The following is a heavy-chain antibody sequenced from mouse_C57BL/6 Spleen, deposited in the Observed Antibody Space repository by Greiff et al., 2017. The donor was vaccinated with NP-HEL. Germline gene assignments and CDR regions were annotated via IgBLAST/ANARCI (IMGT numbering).Heavy chain of an antibody. CDR2: IDPENGDT. J-gene: IGHJ2*01. CDR1: GFNIKDDY. D-gene: IGHD2-12*01. CDR3: TTGVYAVLGY. Sequence: EVQLQESGAELVRPGASVKLSCTASGFNIKDDYMHWVKQRPEQGLEWIGWIDPENGDTEYASKFQGKATITADTSSNTAYLQLSSLTSEDTAVYYCTTGVYAVLGYWGQGTTLTVSS. V-gene: IGHV14-4*01.